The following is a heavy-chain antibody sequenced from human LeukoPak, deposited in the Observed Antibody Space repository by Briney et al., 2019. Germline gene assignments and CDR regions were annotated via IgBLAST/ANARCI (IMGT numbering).Heavy chain of an antibody. CDR2: IYYSGST. D-gene: IGHD3-16*02. J-gene: IGHJ4*02. CDR1: GGSIGSYY. Sequence: SETLSLTCTVSGGSIGSYYWSWIRQPPGKGLEWIGYIYYSGSTNYNPSLKSRVTISVDTSKNQFSLKLSSVTAADTAVYYCARGNGYYDYVWGSYRPAALNFDYWGQGTLVTVSS. V-gene: IGHV4-59*01. CDR3: ARGNGYYDYVWGSYRPAALNFDY.